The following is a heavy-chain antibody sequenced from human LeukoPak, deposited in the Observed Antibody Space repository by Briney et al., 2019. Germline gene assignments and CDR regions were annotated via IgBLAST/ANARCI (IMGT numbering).Heavy chain of an antibody. V-gene: IGHV1-69*13. J-gene: IGHJ5*02. CDR2: IIPIFGTA. CDR1: GYTFTSYG. D-gene: IGHD3-22*01. Sequence: SVKVSCKASGYTFTSYGIGWVRQAPGQGLEWMGGIIPIFGTANYAQKFQGRVTITADESTSTAYMGLSSLRSEDTAVYYCARDLRNYDSSGEFDPWGQGTLVTVSS. CDR3: ARDLRNYDSSGEFDP.